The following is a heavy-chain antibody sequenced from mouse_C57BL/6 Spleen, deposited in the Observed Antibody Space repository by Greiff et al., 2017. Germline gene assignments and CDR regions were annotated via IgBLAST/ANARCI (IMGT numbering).Heavy chain of an antibody. CDR1: GFTFSSSA. CDR2: LSDGGSYT. CDR3: ARDPGYYYGSSHYFDY. Sequence: DVKLVESGGGLVKPGGSLKLSCAASGFTFSSSAMSWVRQTPEKRLEWVATLSDGGSYTYYPDNVKGRFTISRDNAKNNLYLQMSHLKSEDTAMYYCARDPGYYYGSSHYFDYWGQGTTLTVSS. V-gene: IGHV5-4*01. D-gene: IGHD1-1*01. J-gene: IGHJ2*01.